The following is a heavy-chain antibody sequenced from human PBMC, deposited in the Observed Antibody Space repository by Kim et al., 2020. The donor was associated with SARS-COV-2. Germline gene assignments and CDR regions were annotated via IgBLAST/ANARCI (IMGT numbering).Heavy chain of an antibody. D-gene: IGHD3-10*01. J-gene: IGHJ4*02. CDR3: AKGVRGVIITKLADYFDY. Sequence: KGRFTISRDNSKNTLYLQMNSLRAEDTAVYYCAKGVRGVIITKLADYFDYWGQGTLVTVSS. V-gene: IGHV3-30*02.